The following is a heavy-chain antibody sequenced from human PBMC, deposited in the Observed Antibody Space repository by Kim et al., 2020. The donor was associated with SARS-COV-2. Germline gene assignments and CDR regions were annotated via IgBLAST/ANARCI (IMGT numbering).Heavy chain of an antibody. CDR3: ARTKLYFDWLLPDAFDI. Sequence: FQGRVTMTRNTSRSTAYMELSSLRSEDTAVYYCARTKLYFDWLLPDAFDIWGQGTMVTVSS. V-gene: IGHV1-8*01. J-gene: IGHJ3*02. D-gene: IGHD3-9*01.